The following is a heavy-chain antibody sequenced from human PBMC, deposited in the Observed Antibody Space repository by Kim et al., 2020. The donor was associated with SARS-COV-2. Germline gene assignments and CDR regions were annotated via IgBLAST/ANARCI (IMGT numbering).Heavy chain of an antibody. CDR3: ARHVWELLPKYYFDY. Sequence: PSFQGQVTISADKSISTAYLQWSSLKASDTAMYYCARHVWELLPKYYFDYWGQGTLVTVSS. V-gene: IGHV5-51*01. D-gene: IGHD1-26*01. J-gene: IGHJ4*02.